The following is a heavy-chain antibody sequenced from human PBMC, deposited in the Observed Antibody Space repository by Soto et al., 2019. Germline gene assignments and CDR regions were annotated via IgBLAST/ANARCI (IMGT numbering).Heavy chain of an antibody. CDR1: GFVFRDFQ. J-gene: IGHJ4*02. V-gene: IGHV3-21*01. Sequence: KPGGSLRLSCAASGFVFRDFQFNWVRQAPGGGLEWLSSITGTSAFTEYAESIEGRFTISRDNPNKLLFLHMDNLRPEDTAVYYCARDNLAFQEAFDLWGQGTLVTVSS. D-gene: IGHD3-16*01. CDR2: ITGTSAFT. CDR3: ARDNLAFQEAFDL.